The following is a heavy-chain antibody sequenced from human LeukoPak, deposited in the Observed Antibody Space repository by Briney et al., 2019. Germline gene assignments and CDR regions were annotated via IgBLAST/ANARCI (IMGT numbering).Heavy chain of an antibody. CDR2: ISSNSLTI. D-gene: IGHD3/OR15-3a*01. Sequence: PGGSLRLSCAASGFTFSSYAMNWVRQAPGKGLEWVSYISSNSLTIYYADSVQGRFTISRDNAKNSLYLQMSSLRAEDAAVYYCARHVDWLHYFDYWGQGTLVTVSS. J-gene: IGHJ4*02. CDR3: ARHVDWLHYFDY. CDR1: GFTFSSYA. V-gene: IGHV3-48*04.